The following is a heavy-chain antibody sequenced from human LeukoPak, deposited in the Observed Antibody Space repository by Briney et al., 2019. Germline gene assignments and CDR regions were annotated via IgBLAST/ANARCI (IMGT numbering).Heavy chain of an antibody. CDR1: GYTFTSYG. D-gene: IGHD2-2*01. CDR3: ARVDCSSTSCYAYDAFDI. J-gene: IGHJ3*02. CDR2: ISAYNGNT. Sequence: ASVKVSCKASGYTFTSYGISWVRQAPGQGLEWMGWISAYNGNTSYAQKLQGRVTMTTDTSTSTAYMELRSLRSDDTAVYYCARVDCSSTSCYAYDAFDIWGQGTMVTVSS. V-gene: IGHV1-18*04.